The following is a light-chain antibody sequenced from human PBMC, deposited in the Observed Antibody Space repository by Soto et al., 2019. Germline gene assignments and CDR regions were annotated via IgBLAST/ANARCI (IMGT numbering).Light chain of an antibody. CDR1: QSVDWY. CDR3: QQRSNWPPIT. V-gene: IGKV3-11*01. CDR2: DAL. Sequence: EIVLTQSPATLYLSPGDRATLSCRASQSVDWYVAWYQQKPGQAPRLLIYDALKRATGTPDRFSCSGSGTDFPLTSSRLEPEDFAVYYCQQRSNWPPITFGPGTKVDLK. J-gene: IGKJ3*01.